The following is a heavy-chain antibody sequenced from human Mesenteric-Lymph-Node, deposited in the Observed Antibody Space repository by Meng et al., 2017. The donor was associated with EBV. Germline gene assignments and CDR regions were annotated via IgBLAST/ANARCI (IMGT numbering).Heavy chain of an antibody. CDR1: GCSVSSSSYY. CDR3: ARTYYYDSSGYAPFDY. V-gene: IGHV4-39*07. J-gene: IGHJ4*02. D-gene: IGHD3-22*01. CDR2: IYYSGSI. Sequence: QLQLQGSGPDLLKPSETLALTCIVSGCSVSSSSYYWGWIRQPPGKGLEWIGSIYYSGSIYYNPSLKSRVTISVDTSKNQFSLKLSSVTAADTAVYYCARTYYYDSSGYAPFDYWGQGTLVTVSS.